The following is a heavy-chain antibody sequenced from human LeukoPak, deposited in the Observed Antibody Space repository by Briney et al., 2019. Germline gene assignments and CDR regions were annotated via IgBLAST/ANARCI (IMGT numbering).Heavy chain of an antibody. CDR1: GGSISSYY. J-gene: IGHJ4*02. CDR2: IYYSGST. Sequence: SETLSLTCTVSGGSISSYYWSWIRQPPGKGLEWIGYIYYSGSTNYNPSLKSRVTISVDTSKNQFSLKLSSVTAADTAVYYCAMHQRPVVAAPDYWGQGTLVTVSS. CDR3: AMHQRPVVAAPDY. D-gene: IGHD2-15*01. V-gene: IGHV4-59*08.